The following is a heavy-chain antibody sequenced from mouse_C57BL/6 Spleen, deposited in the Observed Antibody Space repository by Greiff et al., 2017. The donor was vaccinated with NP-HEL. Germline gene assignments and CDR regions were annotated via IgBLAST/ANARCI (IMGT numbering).Heavy chain of an antibody. CDR3: ARDGRRNYFDY. Sequence: VQLQQPGAELVMPGASVKLSCKASGYTFTSYWMHWVKQRPGQGLEWIGEIDPSDSYTNYNQKFKGKSTLTVDKSSSTAYMQLSSLTSEDSAVYYCARDGRRNYFDYWGQGTTLTVSS. CDR1: GYTFTSYW. CDR2: IDPSDSYT. D-gene: IGHD1-1*01. V-gene: IGHV1-69*01. J-gene: IGHJ2*01.